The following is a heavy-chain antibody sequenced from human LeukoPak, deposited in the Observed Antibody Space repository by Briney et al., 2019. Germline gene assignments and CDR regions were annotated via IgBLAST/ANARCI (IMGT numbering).Heavy chain of an antibody. V-gene: IGHV1-46*01. Sequence: SVKVSCKASGYIFTTYYMHWLRQAPGQGPEWMGIINPRGGSTDYAQKFQGRVTMTSDTSTSTVYMELKSLRSEDTAVYYCAREEARGAVAGSIDYWGQGTLVTVSS. CDR1: GYIFTTYY. D-gene: IGHD6-19*01. CDR2: INPRGGST. J-gene: IGHJ4*02. CDR3: AREEARGAVAGSIDY.